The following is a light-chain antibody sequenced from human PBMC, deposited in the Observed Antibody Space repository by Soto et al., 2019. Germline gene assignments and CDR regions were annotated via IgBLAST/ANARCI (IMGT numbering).Light chain of an antibody. Sequence: DIQMNHALSSLYAYFAASVIRNXXSSQGISNYLAWYQQKPGKVPKLLIYAASTLQSGVPSRFSGSGSGTDFTLTISSLQPEDVATYYCQKYNSAPQTFGQGTKVDI. CDR1: QGISNY. CDR3: QKYNSAPQT. CDR2: AAS. J-gene: IGKJ1*01. V-gene: IGKV1-27*01.